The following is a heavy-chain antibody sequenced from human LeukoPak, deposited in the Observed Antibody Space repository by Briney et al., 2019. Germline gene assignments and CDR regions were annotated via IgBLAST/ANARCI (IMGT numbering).Heavy chain of an antibody. V-gene: IGHV3-33*01. CDR1: GFTFSSYG. Sequence: GGSLRLSCAASGFTFSSYGMHWVRQAPGKGLEWVAVIWYDGSNKYYADSVKGRFTISRDNSENTLYLQMNSLRAEDTAVYYCARATRGLYYYYGMDVWGQGTTVTVSS. J-gene: IGHJ6*02. D-gene: IGHD2-2*01. CDR3: ARATRGLYYYYGMDV. CDR2: IWYDGSNK.